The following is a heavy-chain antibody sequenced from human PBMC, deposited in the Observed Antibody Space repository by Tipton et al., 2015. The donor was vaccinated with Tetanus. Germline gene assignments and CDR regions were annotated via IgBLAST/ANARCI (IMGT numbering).Heavy chain of an antibody. CDR2: INHSGST. J-gene: IGHJ4*02. CDR3: ARYPGGAAAGIS. D-gene: IGHD6-13*01. Sequence: TLSLTCAVYGGSFSGYYWSWIRQPPGKGLEWIGEINHSGSTNYNPSLKSRVTISVDTSKNQFSLKLSSVTAADTAVYYCARYPGGAAAGISWGQGTLVTVSS. V-gene: IGHV4-34*01. CDR1: GGSFSGYY.